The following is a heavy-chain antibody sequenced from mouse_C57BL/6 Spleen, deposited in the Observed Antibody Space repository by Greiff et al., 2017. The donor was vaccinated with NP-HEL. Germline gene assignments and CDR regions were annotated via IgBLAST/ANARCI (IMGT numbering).Heavy chain of an antibody. Sequence: QVQLKQSGPELVKPGASVKISCKASGYAFSSSWMNWVKQRPGKGLEWIGRIYPGDGDTNYNGKFNGKATLTADKSSSTAYMQLSSLTSEDSAVYFCARSDYDASDYWGQGTTLTVSS. CDR2: IYPGDGDT. CDR1: GYAFSSSW. J-gene: IGHJ2*01. V-gene: IGHV1-82*01. D-gene: IGHD2-4*01. CDR3: ARSDYDASDY.